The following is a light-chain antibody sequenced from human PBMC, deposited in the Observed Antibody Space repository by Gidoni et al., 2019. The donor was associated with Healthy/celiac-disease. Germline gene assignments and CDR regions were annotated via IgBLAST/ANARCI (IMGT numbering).Light chain of an antibody. Sequence: EIVLTQSPGTLSLSPGERATLSCRASQSVSSSYLAWYQQKPGQAPRLLIYGASSRATGIPDRFSGSGSGTDFTLTISRLEPEDFAVYYCQQYGSPRGTFXQXTKVEIK. CDR1: QSVSSSY. CDR3: QQYGSPRGT. V-gene: IGKV3-20*01. CDR2: GAS. J-gene: IGKJ1*01.